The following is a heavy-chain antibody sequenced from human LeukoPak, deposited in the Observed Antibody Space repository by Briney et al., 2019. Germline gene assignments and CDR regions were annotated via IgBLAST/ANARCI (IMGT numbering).Heavy chain of an antibody. V-gene: IGHV3-21*01. CDR1: GFTFSSYS. J-gene: IGHJ4*02. CDR3: AREYDSSGYYSYFFY. D-gene: IGHD3-22*01. CDR2: ISSSSSYI. Sequence: GGSLRLSCAASGFTFSSYSMNWVRQAPGKGLEWVSSISSSSSYIYYADSVKGRFTISRDSAKNSLYLQMNSLRAEDTAVYYCAREYDSSGYYSYFFYWGQGTLVTVSS.